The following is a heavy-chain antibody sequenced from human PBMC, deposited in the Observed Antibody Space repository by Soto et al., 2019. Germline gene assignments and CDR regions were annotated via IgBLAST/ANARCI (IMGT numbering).Heavy chain of an antibody. D-gene: IGHD3-10*01. CDR3: ASYYHGSGNYSGIDY. CDR2: IIPTFGTA. CDR1: GGTFSSYA. V-gene: IGHV1-69*01. J-gene: IGHJ4*02. Sequence: QVQLVQSGAEMKKPGSSVKVSCKAAGGTFSSYAIIWVRQAPGQGLEWMGGIIPTFGTAQYTQKFQGRVTITADESTRTAYMELSRLGSEDTAVYYCASYYHGSGNYSGIDYWGQGTLVNVSS.